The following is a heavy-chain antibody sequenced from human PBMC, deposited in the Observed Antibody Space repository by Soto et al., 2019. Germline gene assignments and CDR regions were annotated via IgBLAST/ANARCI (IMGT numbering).Heavy chain of an antibody. Sequence: SETLSLTCAVYGLSFSGYFWNWIRPSPGKGLEWIVKVSHNGRNNYNPSLKSRVTISLDMSKNQISLKLTSVTAADTAVYYCARGGSSDRQVAFDFWGQGTMVTVS. V-gene: IGHV4-34*01. J-gene: IGHJ3*01. CDR2: VSHNGRN. CDR1: GLSFSGYF. D-gene: IGHD6-19*01. CDR3: ARGGSSDRQVAFDF.